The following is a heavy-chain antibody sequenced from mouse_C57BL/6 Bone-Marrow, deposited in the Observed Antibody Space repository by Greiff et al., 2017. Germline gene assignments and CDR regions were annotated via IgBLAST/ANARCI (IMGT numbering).Heavy chain of an antibody. J-gene: IGHJ1*03. CDR1: GFTFTDYY. CDR3: ARILDWYFDV. CDR2: IRNKANGYTT. Sequence: DVKLVESGGGLVQPGGSLSLSCAASGFTFTDYYMSWVRQPPGKALEWLGFIRNKANGYTTEYSASVKGRFTISRDNSQSILYLQMNALRAEDSATYYCARILDWYFDVWGTGTTVTVSS. V-gene: IGHV7-3*01.